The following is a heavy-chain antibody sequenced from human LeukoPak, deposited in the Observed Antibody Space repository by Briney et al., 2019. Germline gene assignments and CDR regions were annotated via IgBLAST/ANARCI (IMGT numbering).Heavy chain of an antibody. CDR1: GYTFTSYG. D-gene: IGHD3-3*01. J-gene: IGHJ6*03. CDR3: ARFFWSGYYYYYMDV. Sequence: GASVKVSCKASGYTFTSYGISWVRQAPGQGLEWMGWISAYNGNINYAQKLQGRVTMTTDTSTSTAYMELRSLRSDDTAVYYCARFFWSGYYYYYMDVWGKGTTVTVSS. CDR2: ISAYNGNI. V-gene: IGHV1-18*01.